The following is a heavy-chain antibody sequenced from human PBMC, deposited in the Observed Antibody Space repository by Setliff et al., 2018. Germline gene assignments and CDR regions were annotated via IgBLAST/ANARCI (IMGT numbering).Heavy chain of an antibody. CDR1: GGSLGSNPNF. V-gene: IGHV4-39*01. Sequence: PSETLSLTCTVSGGSLGSNPNFWGWVRQPPGKGLEWIGSTYYNGDTYYNPSLKSRVTMSVDTSRNQFSLKLSSVTAADTAVYYCARLSGYYFDYWGQGTLVTVSS. CDR3: ARLSGYYFDY. J-gene: IGHJ4*02. D-gene: IGHD3-22*01. CDR2: TYYNGDT.